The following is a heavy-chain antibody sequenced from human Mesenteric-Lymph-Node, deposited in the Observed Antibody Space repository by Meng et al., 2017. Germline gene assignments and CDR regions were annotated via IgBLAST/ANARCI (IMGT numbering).Heavy chain of an antibody. CDR3: ASQEYYYDSSGYSADY. Sequence: QVQRGQSGAEVKKPGSSVKVSCKASGGTFSSYAISWVRQAPGQGLEWMGGIIPIFGTANYAQKFQGRVTITADKSTSTAYMELSSLRSEDTAVYYCASQEYYYDSSGYSADYWGQGTLVTVSS. CDR1: GGTFSSYA. CDR2: IIPIFGTA. V-gene: IGHV1-69*06. D-gene: IGHD3-22*01. J-gene: IGHJ4*02.